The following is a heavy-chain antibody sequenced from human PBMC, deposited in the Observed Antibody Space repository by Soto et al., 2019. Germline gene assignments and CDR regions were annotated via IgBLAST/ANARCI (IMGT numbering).Heavy chain of an antibody. Sequence: GGSLRLSCAASGFTCSSYWMHLVRQAPGKGLVWVSRINSDGSSTSYADSVKGRFTISRDNAKNTLYLQMNSLRAEDTAVYYCARAPSYYYDSSGLERGAFDIWGQGTMVTVSS. J-gene: IGHJ3*02. V-gene: IGHV3-74*01. CDR2: INSDGSST. CDR3: ARAPSYYYDSSGLERGAFDI. D-gene: IGHD3-22*01. CDR1: GFTCSSYW.